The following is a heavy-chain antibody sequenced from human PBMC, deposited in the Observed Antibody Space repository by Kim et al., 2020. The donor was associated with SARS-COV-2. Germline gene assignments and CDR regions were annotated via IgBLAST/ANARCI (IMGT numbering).Heavy chain of an antibody. Sequence: NYSPSFQGHVTIAADKSSTTAYLRWSSLKASDTAMYYCARDADPTVTGDYWGQGTLVTVSS. CDR3: ARDADPTVTGDY. V-gene: IGHV5-10-1*01. D-gene: IGHD4-4*01. J-gene: IGHJ4*02.